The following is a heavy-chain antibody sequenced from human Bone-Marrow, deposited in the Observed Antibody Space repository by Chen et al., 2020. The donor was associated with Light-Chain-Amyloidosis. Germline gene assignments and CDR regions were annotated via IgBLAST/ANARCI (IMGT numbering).Heavy chain of an antibody. D-gene: IGHD3-3*01. CDR3: ARLVSDFWSGYSNWFDP. Sequence: QLQLQESGPGLVKPSETLSLTCTVSGGSLSSSSYYWGWIRQPPGKGLEWIGSIYYSGSTYYNPSLKSRVTISVDTSKNQFSLKLSSVTAADTAVYYCARLVSDFWSGYSNWFDPWGQGTLVTVSS. V-gene: IGHV4-39*01. CDR1: GGSLSSSSYY. CDR2: IYYSGST. J-gene: IGHJ5*02.